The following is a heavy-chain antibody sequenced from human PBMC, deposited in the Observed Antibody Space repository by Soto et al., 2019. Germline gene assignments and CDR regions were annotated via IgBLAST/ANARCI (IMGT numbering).Heavy chain of an antibody. J-gene: IGHJ6*02. D-gene: IGHD3-3*01. CDR1: GFTFSSYW. CDR2: IKQDGSEK. CDR3: ARDARITIFGVVIQDYYYYYGMDV. V-gene: IGHV3-7*01. Sequence: GGSLRLSCAASGFTFSSYWMSWVRQAPGKXPEWVANIKQDGSEKYYVDSVKGRFTISRDNAKNSLYLQMNSLRAEDTAVYYCARDARITIFGVVIQDYYYYYGMDVWGQGTTVTVSS.